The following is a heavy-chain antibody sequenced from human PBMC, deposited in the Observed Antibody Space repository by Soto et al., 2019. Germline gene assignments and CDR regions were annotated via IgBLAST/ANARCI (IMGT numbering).Heavy chain of an antibody. CDR3: ARDVAMPTGLGLGY. CDR2: ISNDGSKK. Sequence: VGSLRLSCAASGFAFTNYGIHWVRQAPGKGLEWVAHISNDGSKKFYGDSVKGRFTISRDNSENTAYLQMTSLRPDDTAVFYCARDVAMPTGLGLGYWGQGTLVTVSS. CDR1: GFAFTNYG. V-gene: IGHV3-30*03. D-gene: IGHD6-19*01. J-gene: IGHJ4*02.